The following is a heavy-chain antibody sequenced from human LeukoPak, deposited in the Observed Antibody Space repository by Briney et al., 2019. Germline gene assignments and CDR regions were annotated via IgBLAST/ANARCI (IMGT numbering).Heavy chain of an antibody. CDR3: AKEAGAMGDWFDP. V-gene: IGHV3-23*01. Sequence: GGSLRLSCATSGFIFSNYAVNWVRQAPGKGLEWVSIISGSGDTTYYADSVKGRFTISRDNSKNTLYLQMNSLRAEDTAVYYCAKEAGAMGDWFDPWGQGTLVTVSS. CDR1: GFIFSNYA. CDR2: ISGSGDTT. J-gene: IGHJ5*02. D-gene: IGHD1-26*01.